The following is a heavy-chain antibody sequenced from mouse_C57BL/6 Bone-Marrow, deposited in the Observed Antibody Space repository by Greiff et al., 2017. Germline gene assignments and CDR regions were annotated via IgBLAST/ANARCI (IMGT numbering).Heavy chain of an antibody. J-gene: IGHJ1*03. D-gene: IGHD1-1*01. CDR2: INPYNGDT. V-gene: IGHV1-20*01. CDR3: SRQNYGSSYWYFDV. Sequence: EVQLQQSGPELVKPGASVKISCKASGYSFTGYFMNWVMQSHGKSLEWIGRINPYNGDTFYNQKFKGKATLTVDKSSSTAHMELRRLTSEASAVYDCSRQNYGSSYWYFDVWGTGTTVTVSS. CDR1: GYSFTGYF.